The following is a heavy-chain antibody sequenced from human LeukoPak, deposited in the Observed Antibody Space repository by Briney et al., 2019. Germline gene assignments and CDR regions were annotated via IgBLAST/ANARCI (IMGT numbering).Heavy chain of an antibody. CDR2: ISGSGANT. Sequence: GGSLRLSCAASGFTFSNYAMSWVRQAPGKGLEWVSAISGSGANTYYTDSVKGRFTISRDKTKNTLYLQMNSLRVDDTAVYYCVQEAQGHSRADSWGQGTLVTVSS. CDR3: VQEAQGHSRADS. V-gene: IGHV3-23*01. D-gene: IGHD6-13*01. J-gene: IGHJ4*02. CDR1: GFTFSNYA.